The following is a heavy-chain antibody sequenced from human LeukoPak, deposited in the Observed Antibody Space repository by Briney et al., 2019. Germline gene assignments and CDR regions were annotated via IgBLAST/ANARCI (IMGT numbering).Heavy chain of an antibody. CDR3: AKCPWSSSSGAPFDY. V-gene: IGHV3-23*01. CDR1: GFTFSSYA. CDR2: ISGSGGST. D-gene: IGHD6-6*01. Sequence: GGSLRLSCAASGFTFSSYAMSWVRQAPGKGLEWVSAISGSGGSTYYADSVKGRFTISRDNSKNTLYLKMNSLRVEDTAVYYCAKCPWSSSSGAPFDYWGQGTLVTVSS. J-gene: IGHJ4*02.